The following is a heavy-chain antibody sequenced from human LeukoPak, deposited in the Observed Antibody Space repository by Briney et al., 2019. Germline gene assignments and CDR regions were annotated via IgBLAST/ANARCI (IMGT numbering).Heavy chain of an antibody. Sequence: ASVKVSCKASGYTFTGYYMHWVRRAPGQGLEWMGWINPNSGGTNYAQKFQGRVTMTRDTSISTAYMELSRLRSDDTAVYYCARLIVTQPYYFDYWGQGTLVTVSS. CDR1: GYTFTGYY. V-gene: IGHV1-2*02. D-gene: IGHD2/OR15-2a*01. J-gene: IGHJ4*02. CDR3: ARLIVTQPYYFDY. CDR2: INPNSGGT.